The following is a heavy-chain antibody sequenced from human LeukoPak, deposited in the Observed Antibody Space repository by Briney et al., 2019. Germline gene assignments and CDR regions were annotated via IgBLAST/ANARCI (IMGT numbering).Heavy chain of an antibody. Sequence: ASVKVSCKASGGTFSSYAISWVRQAPGQGLEWMGGIIPIFGTANYAQKFQGRVTITADESTSTAYMELSSLSSEDTAVYYCARDAYYYDSSGYLFDYWGRGTLVTVSS. D-gene: IGHD3-22*01. CDR1: GGTFSSYA. CDR3: ARDAYYYDSSGYLFDY. V-gene: IGHV1-69*13. J-gene: IGHJ4*02. CDR2: IIPIFGTA.